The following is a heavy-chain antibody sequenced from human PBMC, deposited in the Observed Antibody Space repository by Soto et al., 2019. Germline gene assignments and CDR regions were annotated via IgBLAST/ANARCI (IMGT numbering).Heavy chain of an antibody. V-gene: IGHV1-3*01. J-gene: IGHJ1*01. D-gene: IGHD1-20*01. CDR2: INAGNGNT. CDR3: ARDPGITGSAEYFQH. Sequence: ASVKVSCKASGYTFTSYAMHWVRQAPGQRLEWMGWINAGNGNTKYSQKFQGRVTITRDTSASTAYMELSSLRSEDTAVYYCARDPGITGSAEYFQHWGQGTLVTV. CDR1: GYTFTSYA.